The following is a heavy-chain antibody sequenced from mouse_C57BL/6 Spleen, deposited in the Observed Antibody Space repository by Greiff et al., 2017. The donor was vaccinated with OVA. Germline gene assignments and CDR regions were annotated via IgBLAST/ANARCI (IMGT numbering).Heavy chain of an antibody. J-gene: IGHJ2*01. CDR2: IHPSDSDT. V-gene: IGHV1-74*01. CDR1: GYTFTSYW. CDR3: AIKDPLYYGSTLYYFDY. Sequence: QVQLQQPGAELVKPGASVKVSCKASGYTFTSYWMHWVKQRPGQGLEWIGRIHPSDSDTNYNQKFKGKATLTVDKSSSTAYMQLSSLTSEDSAVYYCAIKDPLYYGSTLYYFDYWGQGTTLTVSS. D-gene: IGHD1-1*01.